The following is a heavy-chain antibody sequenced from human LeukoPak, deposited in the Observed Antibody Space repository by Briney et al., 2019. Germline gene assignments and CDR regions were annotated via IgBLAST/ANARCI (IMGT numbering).Heavy chain of an antibody. Sequence: SVKVSCKASGGTFSSYAISWVRQAPGQGLEWMGGIIPIFGAANYAQKFQGRVTITEDESTSTAYMELSSLRSEDTAVYYCARVGGDIVLMVYGGYYFDYWGQGTLVTVSS. J-gene: IGHJ4*02. CDR1: GGTFSSYA. CDR3: ARVGGDIVLMVYGGYYFDY. V-gene: IGHV1-69*01. D-gene: IGHD2-8*01. CDR2: IIPIFGAA.